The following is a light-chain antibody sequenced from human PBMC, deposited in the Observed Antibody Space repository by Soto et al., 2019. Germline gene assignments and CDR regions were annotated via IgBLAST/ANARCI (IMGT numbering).Light chain of an antibody. J-gene: IGLJ1*01. CDR1: SXDIGNYNY. CDR2: EVS. CDR3: SSYTSTSSYV. V-gene: IGLV2-14*01. Sequence: QSVLTQPASVSGSPGQSITISCTGTSXDIGNYNYVSWYQQHPGKAPKLMISEVSNRPSGVSNRFSGSKSGNTASLTISGLQPEDEADYYCSSYTSTSSYVFGGGTKVTVL.